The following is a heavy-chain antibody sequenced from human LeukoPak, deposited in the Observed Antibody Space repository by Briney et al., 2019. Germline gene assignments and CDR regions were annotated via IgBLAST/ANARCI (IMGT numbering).Heavy chain of an antibody. J-gene: IGHJ4*02. D-gene: IGHD2-2*01. CDR3: AKSEMFIVVVPAATFDY. CDR1: GFTFTSAD. Sequence: GSLRLSCVASGFTFTSADMTWVRQSPGEGLEWVSLIYSGGDTYYADSAKGRFTISRDNSKNTLYLQMNSLRAEDTAVYYCAKSEMFIVVVPAATFDYWGQGTLVTVSS. V-gene: IGHV3-66*01. CDR2: IYSGGDT.